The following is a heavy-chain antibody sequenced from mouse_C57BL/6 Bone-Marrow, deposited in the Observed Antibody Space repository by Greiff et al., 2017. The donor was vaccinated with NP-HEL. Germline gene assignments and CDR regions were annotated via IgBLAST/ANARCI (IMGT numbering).Heavy chain of an antibody. J-gene: IGHJ3*01. CDR2: IYPRSGNT. CDR1: GYTFTSYG. V-gene: IGHV1-81*01. CDR3: ARHYYYGTWFAD. D-gene: IGHD1-1*01. Sequence: QVQLQQSGAELARPGASVKLSCKASGYTFTSYGISWVKQRTGQGLEWIGEIYPRSGNTYYNEKFKGKATLPADKSSSTAYMELRSLTSEDSAFYFCARHYYYGTWFADWGQGTLVTVSA.